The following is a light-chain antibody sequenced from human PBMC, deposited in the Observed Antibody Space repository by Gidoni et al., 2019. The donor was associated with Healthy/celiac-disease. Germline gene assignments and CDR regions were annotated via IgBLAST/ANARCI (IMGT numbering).Light chain of an antibody. CDR2: GAS. V-gene: IGKV3-20*01. J-gene: IGKJ4*01. CDR1: QSVSSSY. Sequence: EIVLTQSPGTLSLSPGERATLSCRASQSVSSSYLAWYQQKPGQAPRLRIYGASSRATGIPDRFSGSGSGTDFTLTISRLEPEDFAVYYCQQYGSSPGLTFXGXTKVEIK. CDR3: QQYGSSPGLT.